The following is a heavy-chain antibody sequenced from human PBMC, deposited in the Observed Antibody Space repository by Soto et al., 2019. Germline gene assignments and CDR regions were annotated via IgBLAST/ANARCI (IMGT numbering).Heavy chain of an antibody. CDR2: INPNSGGT. Sequence: GASVKVSCKASGYTFTGYHMHWVRQAPGQGLEWMGWINPNSGGTNYAQKFQGWVTMTRDTSISTAYMELSRLRSDDTAVYYCARETVVVVAATPYYYYYMDVWGKGTTVTVSS. D-gene: IGHD2-15*01. CDR1: GYTFTGYH. J-gene: IGHJ6*03. V-gene: IGHV1-2*04. CDR3: ARETVVVVAATPYYYYYMDV.